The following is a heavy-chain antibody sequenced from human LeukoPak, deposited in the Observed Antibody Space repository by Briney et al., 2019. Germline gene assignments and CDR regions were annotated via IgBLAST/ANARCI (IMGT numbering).Heavy chain of an antibody. D-gene: IGHD1-26*01. CDR2: ISWNSGSI. CDR3: AKDYGAVEWDRFDY. V-gene: IGHV3-9*01. J-gene: IGHJ4*02. CDR1: GFTFDDYS. Sequence: GGSLGLSCAASGFTFDDYSMRWVRQAPGKGLEWVSGISWNSGSIGYADSVKGRFTISRDNAKNSLYLQMNSLRAEDTALYYCAKDYGAVEWDRFDYWGQGTLVTVSS.